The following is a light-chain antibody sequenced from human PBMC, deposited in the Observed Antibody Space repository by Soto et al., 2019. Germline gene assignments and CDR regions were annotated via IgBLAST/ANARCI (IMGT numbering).Light chain of an antibody. CDR1: SSDVGGYIY. J-gene: IGLJ1*01. CDR3: SSYSSSSTLYA. CDR2: EVS. Sequence: QSVLTPPASVSGSPGQSITISCTGTSSDVGGYIYVSWYQHHPGKAPKLMIYEVSNRPSGVSNRFSGSKSGNTASLTISGLQAEVEADYYGSSYSSSSTLYAFGTGTKVT. V-gene: IGLV2-14*01.